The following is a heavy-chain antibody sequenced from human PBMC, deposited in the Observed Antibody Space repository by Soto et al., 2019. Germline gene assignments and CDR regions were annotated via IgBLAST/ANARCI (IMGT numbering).Heavy chain of an antibody. V-gene: IGHV1-8*02. CDR3: ARIAMPARPRWYNWFDP. J-gene: IGHJ5*02. CDR2: MNPNSGET. Sequence: QEQLVQSAAEVKKPGASVKVSCMTSGYTFNDYEINWVRHATGQGLEWIGWMNPNSGETGYAQRFQGRVTMTTNSSLNTAYLELSSLTSDDTAVYYCARIAMPARPRWYNWFDPWGQGTLVTVSS. CDR1: GYTFNDYE. D-gene: IGHD2-2*01.